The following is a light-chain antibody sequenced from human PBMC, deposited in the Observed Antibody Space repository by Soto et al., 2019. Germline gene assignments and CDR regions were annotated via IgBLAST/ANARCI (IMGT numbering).Light chain of an antibody. V-gene: IGKV1-5*03. CDR1: QSISNW. CDR3: QQYNGT. J-gene: IGKJ1*01. Sequence: DIQMTQSPSTLSAFVGDRVTITCRASQSISNWLAWYQQKPGKAPKLLIYKASSLESGVPSRFSGSGSGTEFSLTISSLQPDDFATYYCQQYNGTFGQGTKVDIK. CDR2: KAS.